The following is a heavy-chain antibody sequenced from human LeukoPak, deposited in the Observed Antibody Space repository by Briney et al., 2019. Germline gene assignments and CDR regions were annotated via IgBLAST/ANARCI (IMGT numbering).Heavy chain of an antibody. Sequence: SQTLSLTCPVSARSISSGGYYWSWIRQHPGKGLEWIGHIYYSGSTYYNPSLKSRVTISVDTSKNQFSLKRSSVTAADTAVYYCARVDDFWRWFDPWGQGTLVTVSS. CDR2: IYYSGST. V-gene: IGHV4-31*03. CDR1: ARSISSGGYY. J-gene: IGHJ5*02. D-gene: IGHD3-3*01. CDR3: ARVDDFWRWFDP.